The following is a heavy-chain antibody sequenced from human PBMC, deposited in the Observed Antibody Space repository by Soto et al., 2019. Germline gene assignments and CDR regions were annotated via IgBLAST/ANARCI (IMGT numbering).Heavy chain of an antibody. J-gene: IGHJ4*02. Sequence: QVQLVESGGGVVQPGRSLRLSCAASGFTFSSYGMHWVRQAPGKGLEWVAVISYDGSNKYYADSVKGRFTISRDNSKNTLYLQMNSLRVEDTAVYYCAKDRSTLVYLPLFDYWGQGTLVTVSS. D-gene: IGHD3-3*01. CDR1: GFTFSSYG. V-gene: IGHV3-30*18. CDR3: AKDRSTLVYLPLFDY. CDR2: ISYDGSNK.